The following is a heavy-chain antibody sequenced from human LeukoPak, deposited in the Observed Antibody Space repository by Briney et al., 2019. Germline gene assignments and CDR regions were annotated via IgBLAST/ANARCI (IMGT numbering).Heavy chain of an antibody. J-gene: IGHJ3*02. V-gene: IGHV1-2*04. D-gene: IGHD5-18*01. CDR2: INPNIGGT. CDR1: GYTFTGYD. CDR3: ARAGGYSYGDAFDI. Sequence: ASVKVSCKASGYTFTGYDLHWVRQAPGQGLEWMGWINPNIGGTNYAQKFQGWVTMTRDTSISTAYMELSRLRSDDTAVYYCARAGGYSYGDAFDIWGQGTMVTVSS.